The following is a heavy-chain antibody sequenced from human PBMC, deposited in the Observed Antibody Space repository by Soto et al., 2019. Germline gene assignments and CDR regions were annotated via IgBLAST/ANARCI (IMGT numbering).Heavy chain of an antibody. Sequence: VGSLRLSCAAAGFTFSNHAMSWVRQAPGKGLEWVSTISGSGGTIYYADSVKGRFTISRDNSKNALWLQMNSLRDEDTAVYYCAREETAWPLAYGLDVWGQGTTVTVSS. CDR2: ISGSGGTI. J-gene: IGHJ6*02. V-gene: IGHV3-23*01. CDR1: GFTFSNHA. D-gene: IGHD2-21*02. CDR3: AREETAWPLAYGLDV.